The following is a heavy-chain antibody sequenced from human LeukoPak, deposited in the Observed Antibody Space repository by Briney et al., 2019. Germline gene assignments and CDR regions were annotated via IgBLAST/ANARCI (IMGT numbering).Heavy chain of an antibody. D-gene: IGHD5-12*01. CDR3: ARAPGYNGDDDY. Sequence: GGSLRLSCAASGFTFSSYGMHWVRQAPGKGLEWVAVISYDGSNKYYADSVKGRFTVSRDNAKNPLYLQMNGLRVEDTAVYYCARAPGYNGDDDYWGQGTLVTVSS. J-gene: IGHJ4*02. CDR1: GFTFSSYG. CDR2: ISYDGSNK. V-gene: IGHV3-30*03.